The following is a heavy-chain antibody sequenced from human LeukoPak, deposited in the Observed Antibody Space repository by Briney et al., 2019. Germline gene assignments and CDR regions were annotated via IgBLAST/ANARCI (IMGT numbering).Heavy chain of an antibody. CDR2: ISSSGSTI. V-gene: IGHV3-11*01. CDR1: GFTFSDYY. J-gene: IGHJ4*02. Sequence: GGSLRLSCAASGFTFSDYYMSWIRQAPGKGLEWVSYISSSGSTIYYADSVKGRFTISRDNAKNSLYLQMNSLRAEDTAVYYCARESTSDSRGYYYGYFDYWGQGTLVTVSS. D-gene: IGHD3-22*01. CDR3: ARESTSDSRGYYYGYFDY.